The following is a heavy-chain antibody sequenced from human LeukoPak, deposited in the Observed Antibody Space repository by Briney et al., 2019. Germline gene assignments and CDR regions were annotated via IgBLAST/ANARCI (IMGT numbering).Heavy chain of an antibody. CDR1: GYTFTSYG. CDR3: ARVYCSSTSCQYYYYYGMDV. V-gene: IGHV1-18*01. Sequence: EASVKVSCKASGYTFTSYGISWVRQAPGQGLEWMGWISAYNGNTNYAQKLQGRVTMTTDTSTSTAYMELRSLRSDDTAVYYCARVYCSSTSCQYYYYYGMDVWGQGTTVTVSS. J-gene: IGHJ6*02. CDR2: ISAYNGNT. D-gene: IGHD2-2*01.